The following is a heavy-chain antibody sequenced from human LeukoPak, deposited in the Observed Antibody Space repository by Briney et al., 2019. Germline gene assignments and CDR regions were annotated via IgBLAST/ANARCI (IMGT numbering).Heavy chain of an antibody. Sequence: GGSLRLSCAASGLTFSGYGMNWVRQAPGKGLEWVSYISSSSSTIYYADSVKGRFTISRDNAKNSLYLQMNSLRAEDTAVYYCARGSRVTTRLDAFDIWGQGTMVTVSS. D-gene: IGHD4-17*01. J-gene: IGHJ3*02. CDR1: GLTFSGYG. CDR3: ARGSRVTTRLDAFDI. CDR2: ISSSSSTI. V-gene: IGHV3-48*01.